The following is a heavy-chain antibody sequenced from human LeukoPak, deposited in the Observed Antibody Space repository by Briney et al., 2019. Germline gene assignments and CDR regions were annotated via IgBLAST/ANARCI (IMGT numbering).Heavy chain of an antibody. J-gene: IGHJ4*02. CDR3: ARDKKTDDYGDYWPWVVDY. V-gene: IGHV3-21*06. Sequence: KSGGSLRLSCAASGFTFSSYSMQWVRQAPGKGLEWVSSISSSSSYIYYADSVKGRFTISRDNAKNSLYLQMNSLRAEDTAVYYCARDKKTDDYGDYWPWVVDYWGQGTLVTVSS. D-gene: IGHD4-17*01. CDR2: ISSSSSYI. CDR1: GFTFSSYS.